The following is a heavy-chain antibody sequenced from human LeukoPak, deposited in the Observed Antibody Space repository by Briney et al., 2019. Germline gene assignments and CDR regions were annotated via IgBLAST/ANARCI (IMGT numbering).Heavy chain of an antibody. Sequence: GRSLRPSCAAPAPMFTNSYMTWVSQAPGSWLEWISSISSTGRYTISTASRRGRFIISRDNSKNTLYLDIFSVRVEDTAIYFCAGKLPGDSYYFDSWGQGTRVTVSS. J-gene: IGHJ4*02. CDR2: ISSTGRYT. CDR1: APMFTNSY. V-gene: IGHV3-23*01. CDR3: AGKLPGDSYYFDS. D-gene: IGHD2-21*01.